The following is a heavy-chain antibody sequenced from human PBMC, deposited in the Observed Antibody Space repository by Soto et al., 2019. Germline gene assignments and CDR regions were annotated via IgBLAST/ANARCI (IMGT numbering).Heavy chain of an antibody. CDR1: GYAFTSYY. V-gene: IGHV1-46*01. CDR3: ARDLRELLWFGELLSPLIDY. J-gene: IGHJ4*02. Sequence: GASVKVSCKASGYAFTSYYMHWVRQAPGQGLEWMGIINPSGGSTNYAQRLQGRVTMTTDTSTSTAYMELRSLRSDDTAVYYCARDLRELLWFGELLSPLIDYWGQGTLVTVSS. D-gene: IGHD3-10*01. CDR2: INPSGGST.